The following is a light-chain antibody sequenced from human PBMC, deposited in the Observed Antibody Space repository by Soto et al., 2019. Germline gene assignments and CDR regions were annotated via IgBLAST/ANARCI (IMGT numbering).Light chain of an antibody. CDR1: QGISSY. Sequence: DIQLTQSPSFLSASVGDRVTITCRASQGISSYLAWYQQKPGKAPKLLIYAACTLQSGVPSRFSGSGSGTEFTLTIRSMQPEDFATYYCQQLDSYPITFGQGTRLEIK. CDR2: AAC. CDR3: QQLDSYPIT. J-gene: IGKJ5*01. V-gene: IGKV1-9*01.